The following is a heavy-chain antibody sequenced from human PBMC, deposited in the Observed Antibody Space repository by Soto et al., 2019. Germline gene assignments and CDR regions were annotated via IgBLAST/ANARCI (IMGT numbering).Heavy chain of an antibody. CDR3: ANYDLWSGYYTDY. D-gene: IGHD3-3*01. J-gene: IGHJ4*02. CDR2: IGGDAITT. Sequence: GGSLRLSCAASGFPFSNYAMSWVRQAPGKGLEWVAVIGGDAITTRYADSVKDRFTISRDNPQNTLYLQMDSLRAGDTAIHYCANYDLWSGYYTDYWGQGTLVTVSS. CDR1: GFPFSNYA. V-gene: IGHV3-23*01.